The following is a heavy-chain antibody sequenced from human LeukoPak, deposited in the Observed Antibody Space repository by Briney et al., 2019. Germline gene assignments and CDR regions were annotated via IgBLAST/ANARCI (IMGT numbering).Heavy chain of an antibody. CDR1: GYTFTGYY. D-gene: IGHD1-1*01. V-gene: IGHV1-2*02. J-gene: IGHJ5*02. CDR2: INPNSGGT. CDR3: ARTARNRVPERNWFDP. Sequence: ASVKVSCKASGYTFTGYYMHWVRQAPGQGLEWMGWINPNSGGTNYAQKFQGRVTMTRDTSISAAYMELSRLRSDDTAVYYCARTARNRVPERNWFDPWGQGTLVTVSS.